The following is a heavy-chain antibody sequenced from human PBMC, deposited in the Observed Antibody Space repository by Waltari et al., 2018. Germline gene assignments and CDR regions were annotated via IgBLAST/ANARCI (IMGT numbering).Heavy chain of an antibody. V-gene: IGHV1-69*12. CDR1: GGTFTNYA. CDR2: VIPMFGST. CDR3: ATPPDTDTWSFDF. D-gene: IGHD2-2*01. J-gene: IGHJ4*02. Sequence: QVRLVQSGAEVMKPGSSVKVSCKTFGGTFTNYAINWVRQAPGRGLEWVGGVIPMFGSTNYAHDVQGRVTITADQSTSTAYMELSSLTYEDSAVYYCATPPDTDTWSFDFWGQGTLVTVSS.